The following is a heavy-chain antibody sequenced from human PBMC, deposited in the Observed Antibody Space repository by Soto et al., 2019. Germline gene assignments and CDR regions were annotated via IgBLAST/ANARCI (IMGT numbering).Heavy chain of an antibody. V-gene: IGHV1-18*01. CDR1: GYTFTRYG. CDR2: ISAYNGNT. D-gene: IGHD2-8*01. Sequence: AAVTVSCKASGYTFTRYGISWVRQAPGQGLEWMGWISAYNGNTNYAQKLQGRVTMTTDTSTSTAYMELRSLCSDDTAVYYCARDLDCTTGVCPSWFDPWGQGTLVTVSS. J-gene: IGHJ5*02. CDR3: ARDLDCTTGVCPSWFDP.